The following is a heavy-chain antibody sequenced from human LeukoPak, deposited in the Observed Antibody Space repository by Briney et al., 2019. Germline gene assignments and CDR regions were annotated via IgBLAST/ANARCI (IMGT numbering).Heavy chain of an antibody. J-gene: IGHJ4*02. CDR2: INHSGST. CDR1: GGSFSGYY. Sequence: SETLSLTCAVYGGSFSGYYWSWIRQPPGKGLEWIGEINHSGSTNYNPSLKSRVTISVDRSKNQFSLKLSSVTAADTAVYYCARGEQLWNFDYWGQGTLVTVSS. CDR3: ARGEQLWNFDY. V-gene: IGHV4-34*01. D-gene: IGHD5-18*01.